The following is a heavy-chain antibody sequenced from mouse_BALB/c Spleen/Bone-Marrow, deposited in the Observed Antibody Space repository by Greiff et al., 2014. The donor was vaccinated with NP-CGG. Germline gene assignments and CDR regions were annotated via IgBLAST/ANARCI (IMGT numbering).Heavy chain of an antibody. Sequence: EVKLMESGGGLVKPGGSLKLSCAASGFTFSSYAMSWVRQTPEKRLEWVASISSGGSTYYPDSVKCRFTISRDNARNILYLQMSSLRSEGTAMYYCARGGGYYYAMDYWGQGTSVTVSS. CDR3: ARGGGYYYAMDY. CDR2: ISSGGST. CDR1: GFTFSSYA. J-gene: IGHJ4*01. V-gene: IGHV5-6-5*01.